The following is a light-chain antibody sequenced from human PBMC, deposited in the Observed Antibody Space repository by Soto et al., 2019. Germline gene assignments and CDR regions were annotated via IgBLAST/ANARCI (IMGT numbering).Light chain of an antibody. CDR3: QQYGFSSYT. CDR2: GAS. V-gene: IGKV3-20*01. J-gene: IGKJ2*01. CDR1: RSVSSSY. Sequence: EVVLTQSPGTLSLSPGDRATLSCRASRSVSSSYLAWYQHRPGQAPRLLIYGASRRAAGIPHRFSASGSGTEFTLIISRLEPEDFAVYYCQQYGFSSYTFGQGTNLEMK.